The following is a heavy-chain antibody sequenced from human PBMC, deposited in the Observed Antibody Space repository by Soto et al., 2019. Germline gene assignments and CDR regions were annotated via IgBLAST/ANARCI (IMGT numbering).Heavy chain of an antibody. CDR1: GFTFSSYA. Sequence: PGGSLRLSCSASGFTFSSYAMHWVRQAPGKGLEYVSAISSNGGSTYYADSVKGRFTISRDNSKNTLYLQMSSLRAEDTAVYYCVKDRFDYSNYYYYGMDVWGQGTTVTVSS. D-gene: IGHD4-4*01. V-gene: IGHV3-64D*06. CDR3: VKDRFDYSNYYYYGMDV. CDR2: ISSNGGST. J-gene: IGHJ6*02.